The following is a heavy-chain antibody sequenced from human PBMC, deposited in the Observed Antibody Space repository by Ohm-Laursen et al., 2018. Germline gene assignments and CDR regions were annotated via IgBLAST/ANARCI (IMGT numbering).Heavy chain of an antibody. Sequence: GSLRLSCTASGFTFSSFWMNWVRQVPGTGLEWVANINLGESGKSYVDSVRGRFTVSRDNAKNSLFLQMNNLRAEDTAIYYCAGWGDRSNYWGRGTLVTVSP. J-gene: IGHJ4*02. V-gene: IGHV3-7*01. CDR1: GFTFSSFW. CDR2: INLGESGK. D-gene: IGHD2-21*01. CDR3: AGWGDRSNY.